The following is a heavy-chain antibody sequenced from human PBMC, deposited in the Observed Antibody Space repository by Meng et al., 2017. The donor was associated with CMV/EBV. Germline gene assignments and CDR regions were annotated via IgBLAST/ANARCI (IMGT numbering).Heavy chain of an antibody. CDR3: ARDCSSTSCYSDNY. D-gene: IGHD2-2*01. J-gene: IGHJ4*02. V-gene: IGHV3-21*01. CDR1: GFTFSSYG. CDR2: ISSSSSYI. Sequence: GESLKISCAASGFTFSSYGMHWVRQAPGKGLEWVSSISSSSSYIYYADSVKGRFTISRDNAKNSLYLQMNSLRAEDTAVYYCARDCSSTSCYSDNYWGQGTLVTVSS.